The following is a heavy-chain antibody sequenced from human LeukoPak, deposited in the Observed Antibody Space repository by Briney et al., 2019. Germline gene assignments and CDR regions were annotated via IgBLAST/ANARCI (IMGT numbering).Heavy chain of an antibody. V-gene: IGHV4-38-2*02. CDR1: GYSIRSGYF. D-gene: IGHD4-17*01. CDR2: ISHGGST. J-gene: IGHJ4*02. CDR3: ARATVTAEGDYFDY. Sequence: PSETLSLTCTGSGYSIRSGYFWGWIRQPPGKGLEWIGTISHGGSTYYNPSLKSRVTISVDTSKNQFSLNLSSVTAADTAVFYCARATVTAEGDYFDYWGQGTLVTVSS.